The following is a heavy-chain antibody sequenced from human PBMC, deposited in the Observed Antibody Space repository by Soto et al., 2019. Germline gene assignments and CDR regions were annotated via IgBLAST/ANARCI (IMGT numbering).Heavy chain of an antibody. V-gene: IGHV4-34*01. CDR1: GGSFSGYY. J-gene: IGHJ3*02. Sequence: SETLSLTCAVYGGSFSGYYWSWIRQPPGKGLEWIGEINHSGSTNYNPSRKSRVTISVDTSKNQFSLKLSSVTAADTAVYYCARGSRCGWQLNAFDIWGQGTMVAVSS. CDR2: INHSGST. D-gene: IGHD6-19*01. CDR3: ARGSRCGWQLNAFDI.